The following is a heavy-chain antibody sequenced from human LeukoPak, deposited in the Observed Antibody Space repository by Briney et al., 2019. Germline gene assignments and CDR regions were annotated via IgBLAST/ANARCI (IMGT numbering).Heavy chain of an antibody. D-gene: IGHD6-19*01. Sequence: SETLSLTCTVSSGSISTTSYYSGWIRQPPGKGLEWIGIVYYSGATYYNPSLQSRVTMSVDTSRNQFSLKLTSVSAADTAVYYCARRPYSSGWYDYWGQGTLVTVSS. CDR2: VYYSGAT. CDR3: ARRPYSSGWYDY. J-gene: IGHJ4*02. V-gene: IGHV4-39*01. CDR1: SGSISTTSYY.